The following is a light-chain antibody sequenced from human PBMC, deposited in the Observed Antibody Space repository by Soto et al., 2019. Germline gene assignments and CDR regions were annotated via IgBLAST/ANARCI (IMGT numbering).Light chain of an antibody. CDR1: QSLVDSDGNTY. CDR3: LHSTFWQWT. V-gene: IGKV2-30*01. Sequence: VVLTQSPLSLPVTLGQPASISCRSSQSLVDSDGNTYLNWFQQRPGQSPRRLIYKVSNRDSGGPDRFTGSGSGTDFTLKISRVEAEDVGFYYCLHSTFWQWTCGQGTRAEIK. CDR2: KVS. J-gene: IGKJ1*01.